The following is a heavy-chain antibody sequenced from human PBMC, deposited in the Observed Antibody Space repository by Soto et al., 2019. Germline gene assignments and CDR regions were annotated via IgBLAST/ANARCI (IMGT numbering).Heavy chain of an antibody. J-gene: IGHJ4*02. Sequence: PSETLSLTCTVSGGSISSGDYYWSWIRQPPGKGLEWIGYIYYSGSTYYNPSLKGRVTLSVDTSKNQFSLKLSSVTAADTAVYYCARAQGGGGAMVHNYWGQGTLVTVSS. CDR1: GGSISSGDYY. V-gene: IGHV4-30-4*01. CDR3: ARAQGGGGAMVHNY. D-gene: IGHD5-18*01. CDR2: IYYSGST.